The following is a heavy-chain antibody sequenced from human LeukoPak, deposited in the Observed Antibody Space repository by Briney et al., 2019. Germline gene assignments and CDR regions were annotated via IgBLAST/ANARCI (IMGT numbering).Heavy chain of an antibody. CDR2: IKEDGSEE. CDR1: GFTFSKYW. Sequence: GGSLRLFCVASGFTFSKYWMTWVRQAPGKGLEWVANIKEDGSEEFYDDSVKGRFTISRDNAKNSVYLQMNSLRGEDTAVYYCASLWFGGLWGQGTQVTVSS. V-gene: IGHV3-7*01. J-gene: IGHJ4*02. CDR3: ASLWFGGL. D-gene: IGHD3-10*01.